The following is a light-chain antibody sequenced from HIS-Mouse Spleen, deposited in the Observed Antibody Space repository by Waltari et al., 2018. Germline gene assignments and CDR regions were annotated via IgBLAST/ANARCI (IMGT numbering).Light chain of an antibody. CDR1: LSISSY. V-gene: IGKV1-39*01. Sequence: DIQMTQSPSSLSASVVDRVTITCRASLSISSYLNCYQQKPGKAPKLLIYAASSLQSGVPSRFSGSGSGTDFTLTISSLQPEDFATYYCQQSYSTPLTFGGGTKVEIK. CDR2: AAS. J-gene: IGKJ4*01. CDR3: QQSYSTPLT.